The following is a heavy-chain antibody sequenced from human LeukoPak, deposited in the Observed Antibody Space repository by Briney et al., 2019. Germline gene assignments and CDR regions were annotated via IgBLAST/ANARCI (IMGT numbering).Heavy chain of an antibody. J-gene: IGHJ3*02. CDR3: ARGGYGDYGGDAFDI. CDR1: RGSINSGGYY. V-gene: IGHV4-31*03. CDR2: IYYSGST. Sequence: SQTLSLTCTVSRGSINSGGYYWGWIRQPPGKGLEWIGYIYYSGSTYYNPSLKSRVTISVDTSKNQFSLKLSSVTAADTAVYYCARGGYGDYGGDAFDIWGQGTMVTVSS. D-gene: IGHD4-17*01.